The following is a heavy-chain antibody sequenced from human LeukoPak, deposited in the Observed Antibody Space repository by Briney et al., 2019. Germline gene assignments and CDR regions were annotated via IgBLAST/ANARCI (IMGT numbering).Heavy chain of an antibody. CDR3: VRGQKPYYYYGMDV. J-gene: IGHJ6*02. CDR2: IIPIFGKA. Sequence: SVKVSCKASGGTFTSYAISWVRQAPGQGLEWMGGIIPIFGKANYAQKFQGRATITADESTSTAYMELSSLRSEDTAVYYCVRGQKPYYYYGMDVWGQGTTVTVSS. CDR1: GGTFTSYA. V-gene: IGHV1-69*13.